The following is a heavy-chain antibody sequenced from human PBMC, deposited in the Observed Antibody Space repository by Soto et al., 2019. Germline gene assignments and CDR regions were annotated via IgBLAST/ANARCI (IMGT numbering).Heavy chain of an antibody. CDR1: GGSISTGGYY. CDR2: FYYSGST. J-gene: IGHJ5*02. CDR3: ARSVFP. Sequence: QVQLQASGPGLVKPSQTLSLTCTVSGGSISTGGYYWNWIRQHPGKGLEWIGYFYYSGSTYYNPSLKSRVTISVNTAKNQFSLKLSSVTAADTAVYYCARSVFPWGQGNLGTVSS. V-gene: IGHV4-31*03.